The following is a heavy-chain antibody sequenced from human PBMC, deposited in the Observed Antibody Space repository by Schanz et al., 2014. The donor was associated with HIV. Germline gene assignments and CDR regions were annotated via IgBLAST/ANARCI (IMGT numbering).Heavy chain of an antibody. V-gene: IGHV3-23*04. CDR3: VGHGSSSS. CDR2: LSGSGGNT. CDR1: GFTFSSYA. Sequence: EVQLAESGGGLVQPGGSLRLSCAASGFTFSSYAMSWVRQAPGKGLEWVSALSGSGGNTYYADSVKGRFTISRDNSRNTLYLQMNRLRAEDTAVYYCVGHGSSSSWDQGTLVVVSS. J-gene: IGHJ5*02. D-gene: IGHD6-6*01.